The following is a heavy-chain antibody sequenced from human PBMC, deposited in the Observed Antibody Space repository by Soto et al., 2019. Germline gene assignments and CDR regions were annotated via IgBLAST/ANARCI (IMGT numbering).Heavy chain of an antibody. CDR1: GFTFSSYS. CDR3: ARSYDFWRGRAPKVHYYYYYGMDV. D-gene: IGHD3-3*01. Sequence: PGGSLRLSCAASGFTFSSYSMNWVRQAPGKGLEWVSPICSSSSYIYYADSVKGRFTISRDNAKNSLYLQMNSLRAEDTAVYYCARSYDFWRGRAPKVHYYYYYGMDVWGQGTTVTVSS. V-gene: IGHV3-21*01. J-gene: IGHJ6*02. CDR2: ICSSSSYI.